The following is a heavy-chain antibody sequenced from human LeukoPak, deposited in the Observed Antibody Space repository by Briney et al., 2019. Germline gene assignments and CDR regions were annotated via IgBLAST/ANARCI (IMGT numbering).Heavy chain of an antibody. CDR3: ARAKLDYGDVLIDS. D-gene: IGHD4-17*01. Sequence: SETLSLTCTVSGASISRYYWSWIRPRPGKGREWSAYIYSSGSTTYNPSLKSRVTMSVDTSKNQFSLKLRSVTAADTAICCCARAKLDYGDVLIDSWGQGTLVTVFS. CDR1: GASISRYY. V-gene: IGHV4-59*01. J-gene: IGHJ4*02. CDR2: IYSSGST.